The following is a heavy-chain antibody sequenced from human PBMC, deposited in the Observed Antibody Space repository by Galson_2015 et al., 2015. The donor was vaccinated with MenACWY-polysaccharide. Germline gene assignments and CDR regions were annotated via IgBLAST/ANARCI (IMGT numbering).Heavy chain of an antibody. Sequence: SLRLSCAASGFSFSANGMSWVRQAPGRGLEWVSGSGSGGGLYYADSVKGRFTVSRDNSKNTLYLQMNNLRAEDRAVYYCAKVGPRSSWTMGGYYG. V-gene: IGHV3-23*01. J-gene: IGHJ6*01. D-gene: IGHD6-13*01. CDR1: GFSFSANG. CDR3: AKVGPRSSWTMGGYYG. CDR2: SGSGGGL.